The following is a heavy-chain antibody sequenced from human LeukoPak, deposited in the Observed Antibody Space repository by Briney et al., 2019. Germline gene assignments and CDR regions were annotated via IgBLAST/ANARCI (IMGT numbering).Heavy chain of an antibody. CDR1: GGSISSSSYY. CDR2: IYYSGST. J-gene: IGHJ6*02. D-gene: IGHD2-2*01. V-gene: IGHV4-61*05. Sequence: PSETLSLTCTVSGGSISSSSYYWGWIRQPPGKGLEWIGYIYYSGSTNYNPSLKSRVTVSVDTSKNQFSLKLSSVTAADTAVYYCARSHQLLNYYYYGMDVWGQGTTVTVSS. CDR3: ARSHQLLNYYYYGMDV.